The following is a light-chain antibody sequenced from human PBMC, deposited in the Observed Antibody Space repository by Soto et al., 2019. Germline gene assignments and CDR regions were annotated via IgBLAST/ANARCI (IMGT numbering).Light chain of an antibody. V-gene: IGLV2-14*01. CDR2: DVS. Sequence: QSVLTQPASVSGSPGQSITISCTGTSSDVGAYNSVSWYQQHPGKAPKLIIYDVSTRPSGISDRFSGSKSGNTASLTISGLQAEDESDYYCSSYTTSVTYVFGTGTKVTLL. J-gene: IGLJ1*01. CDR1: SSDVGAYNS. CDR3: SSYTTSVTYV.